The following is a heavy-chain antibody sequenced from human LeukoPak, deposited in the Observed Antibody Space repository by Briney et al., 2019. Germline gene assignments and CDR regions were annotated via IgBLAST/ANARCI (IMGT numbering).Heavy chain of an antibody. J-gene: IGHJ4*02. D-gene: IGHD2-2*01. CDR3: ARIDCSSTSCYDQRWRF. CDR1: GFTFSSYW. Sequence: GGSLRLSCAASGFTFSSYWMSWVRQAPGKGLEWVANIKQDGSEKYYVDSVKGRFTISRDNAKNSLYLQMNSLRAEDTAVYYCARIDCSSTSCYDQRWRFWGQGTLVTVSS. V-gene: IGHV3-7*01. CDR2: IKQDGSEK.